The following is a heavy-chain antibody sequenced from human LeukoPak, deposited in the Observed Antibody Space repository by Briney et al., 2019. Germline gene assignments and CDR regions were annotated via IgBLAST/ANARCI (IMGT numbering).Heavy chain of an antibody. V-gene: IGHV3-7*01. J-gene: IGHJ4*02. D-gene: IGHD3-16*01. CDR1: GFTFSSYW. CDR3: TRDRAYGALDY. CDR2: INGDGSQS. Sequence: GGSLRLSCAASGFTFSSYWMSWVRQAPGKGLEWVANINGDGSQSGHVASVRGRFTISRDNAKNSVYLQMFSLRDDDTAVYYCTRDRAYGALDYWGQGTLVTVSS.